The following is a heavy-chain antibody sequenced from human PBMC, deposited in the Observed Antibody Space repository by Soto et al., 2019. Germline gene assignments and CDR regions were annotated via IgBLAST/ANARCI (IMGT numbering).Heavy chain of an antibody. D-gene: IGHD3-10*01. V-gene: IGHV3-53*01. CDR1: GFIVSTNY. J-gene: IGHJ4*02. CDR2: IYSDGST. CDR3: AGDLWAVRGVR. Sequence: VQLVESGGGLIQPGGSLRLSCAASGFIVSTNYMSWVRQTPGRGLEWVSVIYSDGSTYYADSVKGRFTISRDNSKNTLYLQMNSLRAEDTAVYYCAGDLWAVRGVRWGQGTLVTVSS.